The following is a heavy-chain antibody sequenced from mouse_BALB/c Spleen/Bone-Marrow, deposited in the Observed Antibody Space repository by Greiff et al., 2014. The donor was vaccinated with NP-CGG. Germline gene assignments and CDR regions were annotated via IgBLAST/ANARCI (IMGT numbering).Heavy chain of an antibody. D-gene: IGHD2-1*01. J-gene: IGHJ4*01. CDR2: IWAGGST. Sequence: VQVVESGPGLVAPSQSLSITCTVSGFSLTSYGVHWVRQPPGKGLEWLGVIWAGGSTNYNSALMSRLSISKDSSKSQVFLKMNSLQTDDTAMYYCARDENYYGNYGTMDYRGQGTSVTVSS. CDR1: GFSLTSYG. V-gene: IGHV2-9*02. CDR3: ARDENYYGNYGTMDY.